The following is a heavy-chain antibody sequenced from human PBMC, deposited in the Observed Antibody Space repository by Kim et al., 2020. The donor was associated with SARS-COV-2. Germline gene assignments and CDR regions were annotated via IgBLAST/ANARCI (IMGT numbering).Heavy chain of an antibody. CDR3: TRSSGNYIGLES. Sequence: YYADSVKRRFTISRDTSKNTLYLRMNSLRAETMAMYYCTRSSGNYIGLESWGQGTPVTVAS. J-gene: IGHJ4*02. V-gene: IGHV3-30*01. D-gene: IGHD3-22*01.